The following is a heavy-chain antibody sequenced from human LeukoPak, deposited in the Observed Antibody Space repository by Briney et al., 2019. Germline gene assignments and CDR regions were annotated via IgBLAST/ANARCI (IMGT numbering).Heavy chain of an antibody. CDR1: GYTFTSYY. CDR3: ASGSIVGAPDAFDI. Sequence: GASVKVSCKGSGYTFTSYYMHWVRQAPGQGREWMGIINPSGGSTSYAQKFQGRVTITRDTSTTTVYMELSSLRSEDTAVYHCASGSIVGAPDAFDIWGQGTMVTVSS. V-gene: IGHV1-46*01. J-gene: IGHJ3*02. D-gene: IGHD1-26*01. CDR2: INPSGGST.